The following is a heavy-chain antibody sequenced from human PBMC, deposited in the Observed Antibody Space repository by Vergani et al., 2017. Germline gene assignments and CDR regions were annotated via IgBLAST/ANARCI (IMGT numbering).Heavy chain of an antibody. CDR3: ASDPLYSTTWPCLLLDMDV. Sequence: QVQLQESGPGLVKPSQTLSLTCTVSGGSISSGSYYCSWFRQPAGKGLEWIGRFYTGGGNSYNPSLKSRVTSSVDTSKNKFSLQLSSVTAADTAVYYCASDPLYSTTWPCLLLDMDVWVQGTTVTVSS. CDR2: FYTGGGN. D-gene: IGHD6-13*01. CDR1: GGSISSGSYY. J-gene: IGHJ6*02. V-gene: IGHV4-61*02.